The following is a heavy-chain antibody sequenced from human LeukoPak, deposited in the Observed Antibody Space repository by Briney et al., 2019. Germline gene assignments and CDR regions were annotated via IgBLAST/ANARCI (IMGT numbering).Heavy chain of an antibody. Sequence: GASVKVPCKASGYTFADYYIQWVRQAPGQGLEWMGWIDPNTGDTKFAQKFQGRVTMARDSAITTVYMDLSSLRYEDTAVYYCARGQADGYAFDYWGQGTLVAVS. V-gene: IGHV1-2*02. CDR2: IDPNTGDT. D-gene: IGHD5-24*01. J-gene: IGHJ4*02. CDR1: GYTFADYY. CDR3: ARGQADGYAFDY.